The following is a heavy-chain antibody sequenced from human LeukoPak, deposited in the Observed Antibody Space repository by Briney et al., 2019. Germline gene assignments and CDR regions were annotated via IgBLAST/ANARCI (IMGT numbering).Heavy chain of an antibody. V-gene: IGHV3-30*04. CDR2: ISNDASHK. D-gene: IGHD4-23*01. J-gene: IGHJ4*02. Sequence: GVSLTLSCAPSVLPFSRFAMQWVPHAPGKGLEWVAVISNDASHKFYADSVQGRFTISSNNSKNTLSLQMDNMRSEDTAVYYCARARSVGPPTGFDQWGQGTPVTVSS. CDR3: ARARSVGPPTGFDQ. CDR1: VLPFSRFA.